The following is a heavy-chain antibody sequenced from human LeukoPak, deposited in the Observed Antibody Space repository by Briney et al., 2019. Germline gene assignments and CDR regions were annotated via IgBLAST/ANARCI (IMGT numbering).Heavy chain of an antibody. D-gene: IGHD1-26*01. V-gene: IGHV3-11*01. J-gene: IGHJ4*02. CDR2: ISSSGSII. CDR1: GFTFSDYY. Sequence: PGGSLRLSCAPSGFTFSDYYMSWIPQAPGKGLEWVSYISSSGSIIHYADSMKCRFTISRDNAKNSLYLQMNSLRAEDTAVYYCARPIVGATTGYDYWGQGTLVTVSS. CDR3: ARPIVGATTGYDY.